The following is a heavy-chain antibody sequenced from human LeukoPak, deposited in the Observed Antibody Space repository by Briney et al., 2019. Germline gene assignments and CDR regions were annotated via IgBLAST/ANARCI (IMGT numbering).Heavy chain of an antibody. CDR3: ARDWPEDIVVVPAASFDY. CDR2: ISSSSSYI. Sequence: GGSLRLSCAASGFTFSSYSMNWVRQAPGKGLEWVSSISSSSSYIYYADSVKGQFTISRDNAKNSLYLQMNSLRAEDTAVYYCARDWPEDIVVVPAASFDYWGQGTLVTVSS. J-gene: IGHJ4*02. V-gene: IGHV3-21*01. CDR1: GFTFSSYS. D-gene: IGHD2-2*01.